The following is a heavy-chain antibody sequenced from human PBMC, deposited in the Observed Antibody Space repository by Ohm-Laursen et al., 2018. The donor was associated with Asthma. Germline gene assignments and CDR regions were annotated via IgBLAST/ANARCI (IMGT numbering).Heavy chain of an antibody. CDR3: TYYYDSEGRKGFDI. CDR1: GFTFSNAW. CDR2: IKTKTDGGTT. D-gene: IGHD3-22*01. J-gene: IGHJ3*02. Sequence: SLRLSCAASGFTFSNAWMSWVRQAPGKGLEWVGRIKTKTDGGTTDYAAPVKGRFTISRDDSKNTLYLQMNSLKTEDTAVYHCTYYYDSEGRKGFDIWGQGTMVTVSS. V-gene: IGHV3-15*01.